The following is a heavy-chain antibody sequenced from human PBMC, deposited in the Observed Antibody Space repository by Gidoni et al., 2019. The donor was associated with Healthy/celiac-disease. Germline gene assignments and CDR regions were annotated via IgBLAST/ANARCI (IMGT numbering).Heavy chain of an antibody. V-gene: IGHV3-23*01. CDR1: GFTFRSYA. CDR3: AKGGGYDILTGYYQPLDY. D-gene: IGHD3-9*01. Sequence: EVQLLESGGGLVQPGGSLRLSCAASGFTFRSYAMSWVRQAPGKGLEWVSAISGSGGSTYYADSVKGRFTISRDNSKNTLYLQMNSLRAEDTAVYYCAKGGGYDILTGYYQPLDYWGQGTLVTVSS. CDR2: ISGSGGST. J-gene: IGHJ4*02.